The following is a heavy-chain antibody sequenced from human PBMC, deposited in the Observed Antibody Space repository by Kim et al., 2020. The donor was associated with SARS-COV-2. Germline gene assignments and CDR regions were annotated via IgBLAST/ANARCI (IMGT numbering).Heavy chain of an antibody. D-gene: IGHD3-10*01. CDR3: ARGGKTYYYGSGSYGP. V-gene: IGHV4-34*13. J-gene: IGHJ5*02. Sequence: SLKSRVPISVDPSKNQFSLKLSSVTAADTAVYYCARGGKTYYYGSGSYGPWGQGTLVTVSS.